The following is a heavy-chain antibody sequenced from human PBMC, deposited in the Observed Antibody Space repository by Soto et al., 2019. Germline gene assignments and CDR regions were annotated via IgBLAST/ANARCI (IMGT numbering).Heavy chain of an antibody. J-gene: IGHJ6*02. CDR3: AKDFYGGSYYNGLDV. CDR2: IRGGGSSS. CDR1: GFTFSSYA. Sequence: EMQLVESGGRLVQPGGSLRLACAASGFTFSSYAMRWVRQAPGKGLEWVTGIRGGGSSSYFADSVKGRFTISRDNSKNTLYLQMDRLSAEDTAVYYWAKDFYGGSYYNGLDVWGQGTTVVVSS. D-gene: IGHD3-16*01. V-gene: IGHV3-23*04.